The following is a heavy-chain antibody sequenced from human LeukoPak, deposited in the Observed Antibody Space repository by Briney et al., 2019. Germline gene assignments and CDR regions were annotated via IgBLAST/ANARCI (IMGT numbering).Heavy chain of an antibody. J-gene: IGHJ6*02. Sequence: PESLSLTCTVSGGSISSYYWSWIRQPAGKGLEWIGRIYTSGSTNYNPSLKSRVTMSVDTSKNQCSLKLSSVTAADTAVYYCARDRDDFWSGYSYGMDVWGQGTTVTVSS. CDR2: IYTSGST. CDR1: GGSISSYY. D-gene: IGHD3-3*01. V-gene: IGHV4-4*07. CDR3: ARDRDDFWSGYSYGMDV.